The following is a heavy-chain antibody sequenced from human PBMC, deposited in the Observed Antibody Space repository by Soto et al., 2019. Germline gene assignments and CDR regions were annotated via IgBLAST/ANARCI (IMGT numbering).Heavy chain of an antibody. V-gene: IGHV3-30-3*01. CDR2: ISYDASTT. CDR3: ATGLLGYHSGAPF. J-gene: IGHJ4*02. CDR1: GFTFSTYT. Sequence: GGSLRLSCAASGFTFSTYTMHWVRQAPGKGLEWVAVISYDASTTHYADSVKGRLTISRDNSKNTLYLQMNSLRPEDTAVYYSATGLLGYHSGAPFWGQGTLVTVSS. D-gene: IGHD6-19*01.